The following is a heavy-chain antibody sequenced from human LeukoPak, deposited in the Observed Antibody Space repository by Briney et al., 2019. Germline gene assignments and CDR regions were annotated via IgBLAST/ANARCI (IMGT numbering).Heavy chain of an antibody. D-gene: IGHD1-1*01. CDR3: ARLGTTGTLYNWFDP. Sequence: GESLKISCKGSGYSFTTYWIGWVRQMPGKGLEWMGIIYPVGSDTRYSPSFQGQVTISADKSISTAYLQWSSLKASDTAIYYCARLGTTGTLYNWFDPWGQGTLVTVSS. CDR1: GYSFTTYW. V-gene: IGHV5-51*01. J-gene: IGHJ5*02. CDR2: IYPVGSDT.